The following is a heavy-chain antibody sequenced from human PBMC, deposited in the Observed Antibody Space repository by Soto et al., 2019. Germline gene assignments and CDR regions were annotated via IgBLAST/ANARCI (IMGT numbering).Heavy chain of an antibody. Sequence: WGSLRIACASSVFTFSSYAMGWVRQAPGKGLEWVSAISGSGGSTYYADSVKGRFTISRDNSKNTLYRQMNSLRAEDTAVYYCAKGHTHYYASSYYFDYWGHGTLVTVSS. D-gene: IGHD3-10*01. V-gene: IGHV3-23*01. CDR1: VFTFSSYA. CDR2: ISGSGGST. CDR3: AKGHTHYYASSYYFDY. J-gene: IGHJ4*01.